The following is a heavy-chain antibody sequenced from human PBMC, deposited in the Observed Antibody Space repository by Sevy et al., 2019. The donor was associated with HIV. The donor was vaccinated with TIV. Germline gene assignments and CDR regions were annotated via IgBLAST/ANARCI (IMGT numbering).Heavy chain of an antibody. CDR3: ARAVVDTAMVDQYYFDY. CDR1: GGSISSYY. CDR2: IYYSGST. Sequence: SETLSLTCTVSGGSISSYYWSWIRQPPGKGLEWIGYIYYSGSTNYNPSLKSRVTISVDTSKNQFSLKLSSVTAADTAVYYCARAVVDTAMVDQYYFDYWGQGTLVTVSS. V-gene: IGHV4-59*01. D-gene: IGHD5-18*01. J-gene: IGHJ4*02.